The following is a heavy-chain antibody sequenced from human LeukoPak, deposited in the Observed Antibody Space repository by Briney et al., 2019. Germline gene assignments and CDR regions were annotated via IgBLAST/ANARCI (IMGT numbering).Heavy chain of an antibody. D-gene: IGHD3-22*01. Sequence: GGSLRLSCAVSGITLSNYGMSWVRQAPGKGLEWVAGISGSGGGTNYADSVKGRFTVSRDNYKNTLYPQMNSLGAEDTAVYFCAKRGVVIRVILVGFHKEAYYFDSWGQGALVTVSS. CDR1: GITLSNYG. V-gene: IGHV3-23*01. CDR3: AKRGVVIRVILVGFHKEAYYFDS. J-gene: IGHJ4*02. CDR2: ISGSGGGT.